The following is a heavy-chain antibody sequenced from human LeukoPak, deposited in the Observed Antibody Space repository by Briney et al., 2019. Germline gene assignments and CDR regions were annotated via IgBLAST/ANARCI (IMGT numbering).Heavy chain of an antibody. V-gene: IGHV4-59*01. CDR1: GGSISSYY. J-gene: IGHJ4*02. Sequence: SETLSPTCTVSGGSISSYYWSWIRQPPGEGLEWIGYIYYSGSTNYNPSLKSRVTISVDTSKNQFSLKLSSVTAADTAVYYCARGLGSDFDYWGQGTLVTVSS. CDR3: ARGLGSDFDY. CDR2: IYYSGST. D-gene: IGHD3-16*01.